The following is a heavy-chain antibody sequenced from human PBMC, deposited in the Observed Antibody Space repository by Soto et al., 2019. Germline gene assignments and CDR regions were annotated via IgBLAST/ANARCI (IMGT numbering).Heavy chain of an antibody. CDR3: ARHAWGPGGTGNMRLVAFDI. CDR2: IYYSGST. V-gene: IGHV4-39*01. Sequence: SETLSLTCAVSGDSMSSSDYYWGWIRQPPGKGLEWIGSIYYSGSTYYNPSLQSRVAISVDTSKNQFSLKLSSVTAADTAVYYCARHAWGPGGTGNMRLVAFDIWGQGTMVTVSS. CDR1: GDSMSSSDYY. D-gene: IGHD1-1*01. J-gene: IGHJ3*02.